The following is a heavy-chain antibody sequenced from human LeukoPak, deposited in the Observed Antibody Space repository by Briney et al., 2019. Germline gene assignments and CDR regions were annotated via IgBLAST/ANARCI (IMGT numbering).Heavy chain of an antibody. V-gene: IGHV1-2*06. CDR1: GYTFTGYY. D-gene: IGHD2-15*01. Sequence: ASVKVSCKASGYTFTGYYMHWVRQAPGQGLEWMGRINPNSGGTNYAQKFQGRVTMTRDTSISTAYMELSSLRSEDTAVYYCARDCSGGSCYYFDYWGQGTLVTVSS. CDR2: INPNSGGT. CDR3: ARDCSGGSCYYFDY. J-gene: IGHJ4*02.